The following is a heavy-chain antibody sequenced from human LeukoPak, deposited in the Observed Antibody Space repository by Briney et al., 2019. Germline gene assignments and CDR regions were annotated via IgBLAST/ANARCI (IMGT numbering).Heavy chain of an antibody. D-gene: IGHD4-11*01. Sequence: PGGSLRLSCAASGFSFSAFWMSWVRQAPGKGLEWVANIKQDGSEEYYVDSVKGRFTISRDNAKRSLSLQMNSLRAEDTAVYYCARGYSRGFDPWGQGTLVTVSS. V-gene: IGHV3-7*01. CDR3: ARGYSRGFDP. J-gene: IGHJ5*02. CDR1: GFSFSAFW. CDR2: IKQDGSEE.